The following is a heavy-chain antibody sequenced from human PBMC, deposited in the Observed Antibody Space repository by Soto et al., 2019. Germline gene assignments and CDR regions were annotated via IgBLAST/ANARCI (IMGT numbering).Heavy chain of an antibody. D-gene: IGHD3-10*01. CDR1: GGSISSSKW. V-gene: IGHV4-4*02. J-gene: IGHJ6*02. Sequence: NPTETLSLTCAVSGGSISSSKWWSWVRQPPGKGLEWIGEIYHSGSTNYNPSLKSRVTISVDQSKNQFSLKLSSVTAADTAVYYCAKLMGMVRGVIIDYYYGMDVXGQGTTV. CDR2: IYHSGST. CDR3: AKLMGMVRGVIIDYYYGMDV.